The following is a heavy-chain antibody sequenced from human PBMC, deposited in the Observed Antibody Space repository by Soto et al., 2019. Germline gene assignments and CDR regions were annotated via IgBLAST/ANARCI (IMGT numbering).Heavy chain of an antibody. D-gene: IGHD6-13*01. CDR2: IYYNGIT. Sequence: QVQLQESGPGLEKPSQTLSLICTVSNGSIISGDYYWSWIRQPPGKGLEWIGYIYYNGITYYTPSLKSRVTISVDTSKNQFSLKLSSVTAADTAVYYCARCIASAGGFDIWGQGTRVTVSS. V-gene: IGHV4-30-4*01. CDR3: ARCIASAGGFDI. J-gene: IGHJ3*02. CDR1: NGSIISGDYY.